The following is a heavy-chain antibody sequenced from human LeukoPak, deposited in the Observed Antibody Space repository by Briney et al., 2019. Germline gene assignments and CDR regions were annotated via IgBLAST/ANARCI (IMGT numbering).Heavy chain of an antibody. Sequence: GGSLRLSCAASGFTFSSYTFSAYARSWVRRAPGKGLEWVSAVSGSGVSTYYADSVKGRFTISRDNSKNTLYLQMNGLRAEDTAVYYCAKGVEDSGIYYYYYMDVWGKGTTVTVSS. J-gene: IGHJ6*03. CDR2: VSGSGVST. CDR1: GFTFSSYTFSAYA. V-gene: IGHV3-23*01. D-gene: IGHD2-15*01. CDR3: AKGVEDSGIYYYYYMDV.